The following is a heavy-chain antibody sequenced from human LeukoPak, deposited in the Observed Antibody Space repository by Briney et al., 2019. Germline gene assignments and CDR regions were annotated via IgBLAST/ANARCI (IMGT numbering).Heavy chain of an antibody. Sequence: AGGSLRLSCAASGFTFSTYWIHWVRQAPGKGLVWVSRISYDGHNTNYADSVKGRFTISRDNAKNTLYLQMNSLTAEDTAVYYCAKGRHSSGWPNWFDPWGQGTLVTVSS. V-gene: IGHV3-74*01. D-gene: IGHD6-19*01. CDR1: GFTFSTYW. CDR2: ISYDGHNT. J-gene: IGHJ5*02. CDR3: AKGRHSSGWPNWFDP.